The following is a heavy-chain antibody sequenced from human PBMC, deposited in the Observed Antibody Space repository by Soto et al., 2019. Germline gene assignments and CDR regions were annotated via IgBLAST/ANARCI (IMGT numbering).Heavy chain of an antibody. D-gene: IGHD6-13*01. V-gene: IGHV3-23*01. Sequence: GGSLRLSCAASEFTFSNYAMSWVRQAPGKGLEWVSSISDNGGTTYYADSVKGRFTISRDNSKNTLYLQMNSLRAEDTAVYYCARDLQQLVVNWLDPWGQGTLVTVSS. CDR3: ARDLQQLVVNWLDP. CDR1: EFTFSNYA. J-gene: IGHJ5*02. CDR2: ISDNGGTT.